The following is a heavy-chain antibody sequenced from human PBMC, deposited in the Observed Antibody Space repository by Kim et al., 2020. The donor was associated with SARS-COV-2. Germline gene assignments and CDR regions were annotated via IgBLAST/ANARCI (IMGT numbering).Heavy chain of an antibody. Sequence: WGCLRLSCAASGFTFDEYTMHLVRQAPGKGLEWVSLISWDGGSTYYADSVKGRFTISRDNSKNYLSLQMNRLRTEDTALYYCAKDRSYHYYYYGMDVWG. V-gene: IGHV3-43*01. CDR3: AKDRSYHYYYYGMDV. CDR1: GFTFDEYT. J-gene: IGHJ6*02. D-gene: IGHD3-16*02. CDR2: ISWDGGST.